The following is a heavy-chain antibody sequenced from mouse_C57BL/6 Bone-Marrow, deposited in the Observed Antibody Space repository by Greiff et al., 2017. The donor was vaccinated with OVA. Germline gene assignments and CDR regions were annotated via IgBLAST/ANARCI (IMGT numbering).Heavy chain of an antibody. CDR2: IYPGSGST. CDR3: ARGGVWLPFAY. Sequence: QVQLQQPGAELVKPGASVKMSCKASGYTFTSCWITWVKQRPGQGLVWIGDIYPGSGSTNYNEKFKNKATLTVDTSSSTAYMQLSSLTSEDSAVYYCARGGVWLPFAYWGQGTLVTVSA. J-gene: IGHJ3*01. D-gene: IGHD2-2*01. V-gene: IGHV1-55*01. CDR1: GYTFTSCW.